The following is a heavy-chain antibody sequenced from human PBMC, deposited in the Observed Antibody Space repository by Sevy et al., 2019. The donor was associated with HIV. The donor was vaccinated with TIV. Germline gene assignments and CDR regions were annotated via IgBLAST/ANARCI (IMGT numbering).Heavy chain of an antibody. Sequence: GGSLRLSCAASGFTFRNYWMHWVRQAPGKGLVSVSYIHTDGSSSYYADYVKGRFTISRDNAQNTLYLQMNSLRAEDTVVYYCARAGIGDFLSGYYGIDHWGQGTLVTVSS. CDR2: IHTDGSSS. CDR3: ARAGIGDFLSGYYGIDH. V-gene: IGHV3-74*01. J-gene: IGHJ4*02. D-gene: IGHD3-3*01. CDR1: GFTFRNYW.